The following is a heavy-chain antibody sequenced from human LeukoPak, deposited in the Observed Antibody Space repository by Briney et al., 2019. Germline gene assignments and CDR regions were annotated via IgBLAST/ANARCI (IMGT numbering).Heavy chain of an antibody. D-gene: IGHD3-9*01. V-gene: IGHV3-9*03. CDR3: AKDMGYDNLTGYLVY. CDR2: ISWNSGSI. CDR1: GFTFDDYA. Sequence: GRSLRLSCAASGFTFDDYAMHWVRHAPGRGLEWVLCISWNSGSIGYADSVKGRFTISRDNAKNSLYLQMNSLRAEDMALYYCAKDMGYDNLTGYLVYWGQGTLVTVSS. J-gene: IGHJ4*02.